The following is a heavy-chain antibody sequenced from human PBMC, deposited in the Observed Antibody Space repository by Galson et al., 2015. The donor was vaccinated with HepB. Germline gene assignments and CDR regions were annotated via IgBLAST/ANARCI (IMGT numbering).Heavy chain of an antibody. D-gene: IGHD3-3*01. J-gene: IGHJ5*02. CDR3: ARRNDFWSGYRSDP. CDR2: MNPNSGNT. Sequence: SVKVSCKASGYTFTSYDINWVRQATGQGLEWMGWMNPNSGNTGCAQKFQGRVTMTRNTSISTAYMELSSLRSEDTAVYYCARRNDFWSGYRSDPWGQGTLVTVSS. CDR1: GYTFTSYD. V-gene: IGHV1-8*01.